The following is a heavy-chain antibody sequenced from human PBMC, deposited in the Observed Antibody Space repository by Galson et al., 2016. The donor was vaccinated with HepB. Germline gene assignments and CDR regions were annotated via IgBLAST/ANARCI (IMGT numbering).Heavy chain of an antibody. V-gene: IGHV4-34*01. CDR1: GGSFSGYY. CDR2: IKHSGST. CDR3: ARGRDHDYFWGSLGYYFDY. D-gene: IGHD3-16*01. J-gene: IGHJ4*02. Sequence: ETLSLTCAVSGGSFSGYYWSWIRQPPGKGLEWIGEIKHSGSTNYNPSPRSRVAITADTSKNQFSLKLSSVTAADTAIYYCARGRDHDYFWGSLGYYFDYWGQGTLVTVSS.